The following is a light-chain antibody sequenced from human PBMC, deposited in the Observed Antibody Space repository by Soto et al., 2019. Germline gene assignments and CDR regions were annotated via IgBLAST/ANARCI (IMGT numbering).Light chain of an antibody. Sequence: EIVMTQSPATLSVSPGERATLSCRASQSVSSDLAWYQQKPGQTPRLLIYDASTRATGIPARFSGNGSGTEFTLTISSLQSEDFAVYYCQQYNNWPPWTFGQGTKVEIK. CDR1: QSVSSD. J-gene: IGKJ1*01. V-gene: IGKV3-15*01. CDR2: DAS. CDR3: QQYNNWPPWT.